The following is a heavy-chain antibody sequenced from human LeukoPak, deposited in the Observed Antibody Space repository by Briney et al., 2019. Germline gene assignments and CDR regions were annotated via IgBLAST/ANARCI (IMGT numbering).Heavy chain of an antibody. CDR1: GFTFSRYW. J-gene: IGHJ4*02. Sequence: GGSLRLSCAASGFTFSRYWMSWVRQAPGKGLEWVANIRQDGSEKHYLDSVKGRFTISRDNAKNSLYLQMNSLRAEDTAVYYCARDSHWGVPFDYWGQGTLVTVSS. V-gene: IGHV3-7*01. D-gene: IGHD7-27*01. CDR2: IRQDGSEK. CDR3: ARDSHWGVPFDY.